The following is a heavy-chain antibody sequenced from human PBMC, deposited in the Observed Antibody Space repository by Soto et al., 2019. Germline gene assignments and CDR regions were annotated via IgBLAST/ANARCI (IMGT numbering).Heavy chain of an antibody. CDR1: GFTVSGKKY. CDR3: ATWHLREHAYDI. Sequence: PGGSLRLSCAAFGFTVSGKKYVAWVRQAPGKGLEWVSALYDLDGTYYADSVKGRFTTSSDSSRTTVYLQMNDLRPDDTAVYSCATWHLREHAYDIWGQGTTVTVS. D-gene: IGHD3-10*01. V-gene: IGHV3-53*01. J-gene: IGHJ3*02. CDR2: LYDLDGT.